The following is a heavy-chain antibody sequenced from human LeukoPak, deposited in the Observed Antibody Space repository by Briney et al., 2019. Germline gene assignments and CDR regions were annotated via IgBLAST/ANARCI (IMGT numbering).Heavy chain of an antibody. J-gene: IGHJ4*02. V-gene: IGHV1-46*01. D-gene: IGHD3-16*02. CDR2: INPSGGST. CDR3: ATEAPWGGLSFDY. Sequence: ASVKASCKASGYTFTSYYMHWVRQAPGQGLEWMGIINPSGGSTSYAQKFQGRVTMTEDTSTDTAYMELSSLRSEDTAVYYCATEAPWGGLSFDYWGQGTLVTVSS. CDR1: GYTFTSYY.